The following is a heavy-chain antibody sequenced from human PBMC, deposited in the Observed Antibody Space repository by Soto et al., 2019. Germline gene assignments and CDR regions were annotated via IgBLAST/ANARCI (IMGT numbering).Heavy chain of an antibody. CDR3: ARGGDWLTRCYAY. CDR2: IYFSGST. J-gene: IGHJ4*02. V-gene: IGHV4-31*03. Sequence: QVQLQESGPGLVKTSQTLSLTCTVSGGSISSGGYYWSWIRQHPGKGLEWIGYIYFSGSTYSNQSIKSRVTISVSEAKNQSSRKLSSVTAADTSVYYCARGGDWLTRCYAYWHQGTLVTVPS. D-gene: IGHD3-16*01. CDR1: GGSISSGGYY.